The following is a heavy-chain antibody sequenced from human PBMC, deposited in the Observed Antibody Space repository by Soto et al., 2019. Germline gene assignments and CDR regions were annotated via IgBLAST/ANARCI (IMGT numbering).Heavy chain of an antibody. CDR2: INKDGSQK. Sequence: GGSLRLSCAASGFTLSNYWMTWVRQAPGKGLEWVANINKDGSQKNYVDSVKGRYTIARDNGQNSLSLQINSLRVEDTAVYYCVRELGLAYWGQGALVTVSS. CDR1: GFTLSNYW. D-gene: IGHD7-27*01. V-gene: IGHV3-7*03. CDR3: VRELGLAY. J-gene: IGHJ4*02.